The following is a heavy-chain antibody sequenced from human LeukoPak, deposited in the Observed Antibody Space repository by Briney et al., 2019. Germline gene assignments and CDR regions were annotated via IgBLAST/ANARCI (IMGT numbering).Heavy chain of an antibody. CDR1: GFTFSSYA. D-gene: IGHD3-9*01. J-gene: IGHJ6*03. V-gene: IGHV3-23*01. Sequence: GGSLRPSCAASGFTFSSYAMSWVRQAPGKGPEWVSAISGSGGSTYYADSVKGRFTISRDNSKNTLYLQMNSLRAEDTAVYYCAKTGTGPYDILTGYSHYYYYYYMDVWGKGTTVTVSS. CDR3: AKTGTGPYDILTGYSHYYYYYYMDV. CDR2: ISGSGGST.